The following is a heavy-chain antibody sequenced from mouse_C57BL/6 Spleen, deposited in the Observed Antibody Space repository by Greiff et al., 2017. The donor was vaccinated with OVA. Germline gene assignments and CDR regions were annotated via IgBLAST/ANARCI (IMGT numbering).Heavy chain of an antibody. V-gene: IGHV1-50*01. J-gene: IGHJ2*01. Sequence: QVQLQQPGAELVKPGASVKLSCKASGYTFTSYWMQWVKQRPGQGLEWIGEIDPSDSYTNYNQKFKGKATLPVDTSSSTAYMQLSSLTSEDSAVYYCARRTRRYFDDWGQGTTLTVSS. CDR2: IDPSDSYT. CDR1: GYTFTSYW. CDR3: ARRTRRYFDD.